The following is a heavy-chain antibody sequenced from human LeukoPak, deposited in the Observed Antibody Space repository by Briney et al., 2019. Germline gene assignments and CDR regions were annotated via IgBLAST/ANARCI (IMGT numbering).Heavy chain of an antibody. CDR1: GGSFSGYY. CDR2: IYYSGST. J-gene: IGHJ5*02. V-gene: IGHV4-34*01. D-gene: IGHD3-9*01. Sequence: SETLSLTCAVYGGSFSGYYWSWIRQPPGKGLEWIASIYYSGSTYYNPSLKSRVTISVDTSKNQFSLKLSSVTAADTAVYYCASRDYDILTGYSLSWFDPWGQGTLVTVSS. CDR3: ASRDYDILTGYSLSWFDP.